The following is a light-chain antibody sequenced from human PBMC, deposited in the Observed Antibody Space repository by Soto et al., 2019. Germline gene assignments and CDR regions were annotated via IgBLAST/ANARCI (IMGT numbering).Light chain of an antibody. CDR2: GAS. Sequence: EIVMTPSPATLSVSPGDGATLSCRASQSISTNLAWYQQKPGQAPRLLIYGASTRAAGIPARFRGSRSGTEFTLTISSLLSEDFAVYYCQQYDNWPPITFGQGTRLEI. CDR1: QSISTN. CDR3: QQYDNWPPIT. J-gene: IGKJ5*01. V-gene: IGKV3-15*01.